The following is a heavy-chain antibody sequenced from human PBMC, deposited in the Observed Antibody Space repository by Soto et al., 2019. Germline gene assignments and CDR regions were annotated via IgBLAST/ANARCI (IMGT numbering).Heavy chain of an antibody. CDR1: GGSLSGYF. J-gene: IGHJ4*02. CDR2: INHSGST. CDR3: ARGEQIIDY. V-gene: IGHV4-34*01. Sequence: SETLSLTCAVYGGSLSGYFWSWIRQPAGKGLELIGEINHSGSTNYNLSLKSRVTMSVDTSKNQFSLKLSSLTAADTAVDYCARGEQIIDYWGEGTLVTVAS.